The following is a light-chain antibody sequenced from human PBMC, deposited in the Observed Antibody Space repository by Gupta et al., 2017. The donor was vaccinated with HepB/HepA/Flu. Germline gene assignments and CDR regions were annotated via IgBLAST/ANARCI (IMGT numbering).Light chain of an antibody. CDR1: SGHINYA. CDR2: LSSDGSH. Sequence: QVVLTQSPSASASLGAPVKLTCTLSSGHINYAIAWHRQQPEEGPRFLMKLSSDGSHSRGDGIPDRFSGSSSGTERYLTHSSLQCEDEADYYCQTWGTGIQVFGGGTKLTVL. CDR3: QTWGTGIQV. J-gene: IGLJ2*01. V-gene: IGLV4-69*01.